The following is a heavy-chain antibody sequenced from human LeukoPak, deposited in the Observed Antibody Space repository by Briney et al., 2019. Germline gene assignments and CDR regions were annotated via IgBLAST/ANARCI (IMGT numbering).Heavy chain of an antibody. D-gene: IGHD2-2*01. J-gene: IGHJ4*02. CDR2: ISYDGSNK. CDR3: AKHCSSTSCYFDY. Sequence: GGSLRLSCAASGFTFSSYAMHWVRQAPGKGLEWVAVISYDGSNKYYADSVKGRFTISRDNAKNSLYLQMNSLRAEDTAVYYCAKHCSSTSCYFDYWGQGTLVTVSS. CDR1: GFTFSSYA. V-gene: IGHV3-30-3*02.